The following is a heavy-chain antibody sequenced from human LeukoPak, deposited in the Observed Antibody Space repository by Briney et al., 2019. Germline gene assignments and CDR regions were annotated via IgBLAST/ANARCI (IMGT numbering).Heavy chain of an antibody. Sequence: SETLSLTCTVSGGSISSYYWSWIRQPPGKGLEWIGYIYYSGGTNYDPSLKSRVTISVDTSKNQFSLKLSSVTAADTAVYYCARHFTYYDYVWGSYRYYYFDYWGQGTLVTVSS. CDR3: ARHFTYYDYVWGSYRYYYFDY. D-gene: IGHD3-16*02. CDR1: GGSISSYY. CDR2: IYYSGGT. V-gene: IGHV4-59*01. J-gene: IGHJ4*02.